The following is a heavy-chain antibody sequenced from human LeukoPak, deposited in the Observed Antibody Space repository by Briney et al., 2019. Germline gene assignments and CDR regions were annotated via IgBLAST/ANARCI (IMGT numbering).Heavy chain of an antibody. J-gene: IGHJ3*02. Sequence: PSETLSLTCTVSGGSISSYYWSWIRQPPGKGLEWIGYIYYSGSTNYNPSLKSRVTISVDTSKNQFSLKLSSVTAADTAVYYCARSWARAAIDAFDIWGQGTMVTVSS. V-gene: IGHV4-59*08. D-gene: IGHD6-13*01. CDR3: ARSWARAAIDAFDI. CDR1: GGSISSYY. CDR2: IYYSGST.